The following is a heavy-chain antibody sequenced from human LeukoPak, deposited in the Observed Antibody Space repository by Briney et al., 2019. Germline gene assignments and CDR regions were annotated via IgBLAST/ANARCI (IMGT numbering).Heavy chain of an antibody. CDR2: ITGSGGTT. Sequence: GGSLRLSCVASGFTLSSYGMSWVRQAPGKGLEWVSVITGSGGTTIYADSVKGRFTISRDNSKNTLYLQMNSLRAEDTVVYYCANLYGDYDPRWGQGTLVTVSS. J-gene: IGHJ4*02. CDR1: GFTLSSYG. CDR3: ANLYGDYDPR. V-gene: IGHV3-23*01. D-gene: IGHD4-17*01.